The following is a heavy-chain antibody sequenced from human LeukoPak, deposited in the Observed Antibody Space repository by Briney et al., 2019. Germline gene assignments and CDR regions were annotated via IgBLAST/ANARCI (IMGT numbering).Heavy chain of an antibody. CDR2: ISSSSSYI. J-gene: IGHJ4*02. Sequence: GGSLRLSCAASGFTFSSYSMNWVRQAPGKGLEWVSSISSSSSYIYYADSVKGRFTISRDNAKNSLYLQMNSLRAEDTAVYYCARDVVGATYYFDFWGQGTLVTVSS. D-gene: IGHD1-26*01. V-gene: IGHV3-21*01. CDR3: ARDVVGATYYFDF. CDR1: GFTFSSYS.